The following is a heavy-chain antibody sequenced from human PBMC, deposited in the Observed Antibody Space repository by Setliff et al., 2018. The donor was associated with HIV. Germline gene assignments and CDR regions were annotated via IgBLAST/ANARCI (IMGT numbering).Heavy chain of an antibody. Sequence: VASVKVSCKASGHNSDFCIHWVQQAPGGRLAWMGRIFLRNGETRYSEKFQGRLTITADTSIDTAYMDLSSLRSEDTAVYYCTTTYVRDDYNFDFWGQGSLVTVS. V-gene: IGHV1-69-2*01. CDR1: GHNSDFC. J-gene: IGHJ4*02. D-gene: IGHD4-4*01. CDR3: TTTYVRDDYNFDF. CDR2: IFLRNGET.